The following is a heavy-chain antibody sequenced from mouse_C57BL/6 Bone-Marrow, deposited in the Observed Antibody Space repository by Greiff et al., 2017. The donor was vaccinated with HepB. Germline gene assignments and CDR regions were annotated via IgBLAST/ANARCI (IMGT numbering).Heavy chain of an antibody. Sequence: EVMLVESGGGLVQSGRSLRLSCATSGFTFSDFYMEWVRQAPGKGLEWIAASRNKANDYTTEYSASVKGRFIVSRDTSQSILYLQMNALRAEDTAIYYCARDGDITTDWYFDVWGTGTTVTVSS. V-gene: IGHV7-1*01. CDR3: ARDGDITTDWYFDV. D-gene: IGHD1-1*01. CDR2: SRNKANDYTT. J-gene: IGHJ1*03. CDR1: GFTFSDFY.